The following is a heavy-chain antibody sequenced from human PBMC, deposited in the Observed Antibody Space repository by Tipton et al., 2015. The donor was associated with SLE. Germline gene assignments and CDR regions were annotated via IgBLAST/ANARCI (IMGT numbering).Heavy chain of an antibody. CDR3: AIDYGGNHRAFDI. Sequence: TLSLTCAVYGGSFSSGGYYWSWIRQHPGKGLEWIGHIYYSGGTYYNPSLKSRVNISVDTSKNQFSLKLNSVTAADTAVYYCAIDYGGNHRAFDIWGQGTMVTVSS. D-gene: IGHD4-23*01. CDR1: GGSFSSGGYY. CDR2: IYYSGGT. V-gene: IGHV4-31*11. J-gene: IGHJ3*02.